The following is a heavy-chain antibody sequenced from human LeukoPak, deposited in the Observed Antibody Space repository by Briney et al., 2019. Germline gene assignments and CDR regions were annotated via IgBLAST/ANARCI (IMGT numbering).Heavy chain of an antibody. CDR1: GFSFSDFY. V-gene: IGHV3-11*06. D-gene: IGHD3-16*01. CDR2: ISSSSDYI. Sequence: GGSLRLSCVASGFSFSDFYMSWIRQAPGKGLVWVSYISSSSDYITYADSVKGRFTISRDNAKNSLYLQMNSLRAGDTAVYYCARSLWLCDPFDIWGQGTMVTVSS. CDR3: ARSLWLCDPFDI. J-gene: IGHJ3*02.